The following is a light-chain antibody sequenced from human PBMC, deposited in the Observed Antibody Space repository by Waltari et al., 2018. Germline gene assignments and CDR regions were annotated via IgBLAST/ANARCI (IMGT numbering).Light chain of an antibody. Sequence: CTGTNRDIGLYDYVSWYQQHPGKAPKLIISDVNKRPSGVPARFSGSISGYAASLTISGLQAEDEADYYCSSYTATDTYVFGSGT. CDR1: NRDIGLYDY. CDR2: DVN. CDR3: SSYTATDTYV. V-gene: IGLV2-11*03. J-gene: IGLJ1*01.